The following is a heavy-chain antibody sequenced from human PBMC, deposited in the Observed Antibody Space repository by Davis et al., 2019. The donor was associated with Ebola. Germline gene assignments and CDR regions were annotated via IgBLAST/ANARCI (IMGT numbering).Heavy chain of an antibody. CDR1: GGSFSGYY. D-gene: IGHD1-26*01. J-gene: IGHJ6*02. CDR3: ARWGIVGATTFIYYYYGMDV. V-gene: IGHV4-34*01. CDR2: INHSGST. Sequence: MPSETLSLTCAVYGGSFSGYYWSWIRQPPGKGLEWIGEINHSGSTNYNPSLKSRVTISVDTSKNQFSLKLSSVTAADTAVYYCARWGIVGATTFIYYYYGMDVWGQGTTVTVSS.